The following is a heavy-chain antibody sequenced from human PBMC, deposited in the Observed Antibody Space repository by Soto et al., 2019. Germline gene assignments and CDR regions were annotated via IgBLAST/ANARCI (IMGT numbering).Heavy chain of an antibody. J-gene: IGHJ6*02. V-gene: IGHV1-69*06. CDR3: ARTNATKFYDSVWGDYRQYGMDV. D-gene: IGHD3-16*01. CDR2: SLPLSGTS. Sequence: GASVKVSCKASGGTFSAYAISWVRQAPGQGLEWMGGSLPLSGTSNYTQRFQGRVTITAAKSTSTAYMELSSLRSGDTAVYYCARTNATKFYDSVWGDYRQYGMDVWGQGTTVTVSS. CDR1: GGTFSAYA.